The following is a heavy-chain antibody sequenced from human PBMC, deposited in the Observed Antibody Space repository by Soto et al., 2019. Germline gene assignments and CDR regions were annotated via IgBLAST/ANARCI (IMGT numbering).Heavy chain of an antibody. D-gene: IGHD3-16*01. Sequence: SETLSLTCAVYGGSFSGPYWTWIRQPPGKGLEWIGEINESGKTNCNPSLKSRVSISVDTSKTQFSLRLNSVTAADTAVYYCARRGGGHYPYFFDYWGQGTLVTVSS. V-gene: IGHV4-34*01. CDR2: INESGKT. CDR1: GGSFSGPY. J-gene: IGHJ4*02. CDR3: ARRGGGHYPYFFDY.